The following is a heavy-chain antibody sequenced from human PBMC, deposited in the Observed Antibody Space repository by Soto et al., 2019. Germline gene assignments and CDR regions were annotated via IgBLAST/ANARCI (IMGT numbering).Heavy chain of an antibody. CDR2: IIPIFGTA. CDR3: AREGIAVAGTGAFDI. CDR1: GGTFSSYA. Sequence: QVQLVQSGAEVKKPGSSVKVSCKASGGTFSSYAISWVRQAPGQGLEWMGGIIPIFGTANYAQKFQGRVTITADESTITAYMELISLRSEDTVVYYCAREGIAVAGTGAFDIWGQGTMVTVSS. D-gene: IGHD6-19*01. J-gene: IGHJ3*02. V-gene: IGHV1-69*12.